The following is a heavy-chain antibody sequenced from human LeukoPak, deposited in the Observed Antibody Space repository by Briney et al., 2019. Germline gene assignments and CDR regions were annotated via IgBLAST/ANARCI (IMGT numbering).Heavy chain of an antibody. CDR2: IYYSGST. CDR3: ARDSGTTGEVKFDP. Sequence: SETLSLTCTVSGGSISSYCWSWTRQPPGEGLEWIGYIYYSGSTNYNPSLKSRVTISVDTSKNQFSLKLSSVTAADTAVYYCARDSGTTGEVKFDPWGQGTLVTVSS. V-gene: IGHV4-59*01. CDR1: GGSISSYC. D-gene: IGHD3-10*01. J-gene: IGHJ5*02.